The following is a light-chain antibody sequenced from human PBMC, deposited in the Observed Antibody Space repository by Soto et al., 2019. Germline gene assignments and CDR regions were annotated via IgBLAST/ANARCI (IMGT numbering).Light chain of an antibody. V-gene: IGKV1-9*01. Sequence: DIQLTQSPSFLSASVGDRVTITCRASQGISSYLAWYQQKPGKAPKLLIYAASTLQSGGPSRFSGSGSGTEFTLTISSLQPEDFATYYCQQLNNFPLTFGGGTKLEIK. CDR3: QQLNNFPLT. J-gene: IGKJ4*01. CDR1: QGISSY. CDR2: AAS.